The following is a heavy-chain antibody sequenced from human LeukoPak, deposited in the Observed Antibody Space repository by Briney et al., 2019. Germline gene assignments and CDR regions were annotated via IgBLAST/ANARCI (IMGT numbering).Heavy chain of an antibody. J-gene: IGHJ4*02. CDR2: IYYSGST. Sequence: SETLSLTCTVSGGSISSYYWSWIRQPPGKGLEWIGDIYYSGSTNYNPSLKSRVTISVDTSKNQFSLKLSSVTAADTAVYYCARGLVYYYGSGSYYLDYWGQGTLVTVSS. V-gene: IGHV4-59*01. D-gene: IGHD3-10*01. CDR1: GGSISSYY. CDR3: ARGLVYYYGSGSYYLDY.